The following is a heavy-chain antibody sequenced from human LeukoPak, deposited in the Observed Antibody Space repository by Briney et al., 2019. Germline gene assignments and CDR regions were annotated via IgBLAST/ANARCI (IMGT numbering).Heavy chain of an antibody. V-gene: IGHV4-39*01. J-gene: IGHJ6*03. CDR3: ARQGDYYYYYMDV. CDR1: GGSISSSSYY. D-gene: IGHD3-10*01. CDR2: IYYSGST. Sequence: TSETLSLTCTVSGGSISSSSYYWGWIRQPPGKGLEWIGSIYYSGSTYYNPSLKSRVTISVDTSKNQFSLKLSSVTAADTAVYYCARQGDYYYYYMDVWGKGTTVTISS.